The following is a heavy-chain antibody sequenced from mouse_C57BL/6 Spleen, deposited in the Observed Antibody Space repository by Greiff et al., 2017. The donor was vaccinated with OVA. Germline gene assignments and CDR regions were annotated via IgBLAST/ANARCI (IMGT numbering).Heavy chain of an antibody. CDR3: APFYYGYDWFAY. CDR1: GYAFSSSW. V-gene: IGHV1-82*01. D-gene: IGHD2-2*01. CDR2: IYPGDGDT. J-gene: IGHJ3*01. Sequence: VQLQQSGPELVKPGASVKISCKASGYAFSSSWMNWVKQRPGKGLEWIGRIYPGDGDTNYNGKFKGKATLTADKSSSTAYMQLSSLTSEDSAVYFCAPFYYGYDWFAYWGQGTLVTVSA.